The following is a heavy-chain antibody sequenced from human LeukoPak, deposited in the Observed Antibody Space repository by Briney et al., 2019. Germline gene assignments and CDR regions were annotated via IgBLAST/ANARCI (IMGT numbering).Heavy chain of an antibody. CDR2: INAGNGNT. D-gene: IGHD2-2*01. V-gene: IGHV1-3*01. J-gene: IGHJ3*02. CDR3: AQTYCSSTRCYPGAFDI. Sequence: GASVKVSCKASGYTFTSYAMHWVRQAPGQRLEWMGRINAGNGNTKYSQKFQDRVTITRDTSASTAYMELSSLRSEDTAVYYCAQTYCSSTRCYPGAFDIWGQGTMVTVSS. CDR1: GYTFTSYA.